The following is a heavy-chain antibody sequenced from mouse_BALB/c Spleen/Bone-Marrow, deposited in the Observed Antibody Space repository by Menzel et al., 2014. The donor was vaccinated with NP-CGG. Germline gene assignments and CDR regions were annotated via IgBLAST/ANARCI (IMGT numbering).Heavy chain of an antibody. Sequence: EVKVVESGGGLVQPGGSLILSCATSGFTFTDYYMSWVRRPPGKALEWLGFIRDKANGYTTEYSASVKGRFTISRDNSQSILYLQMNTLRAEDSATYYCARYDVYYYFDYWGQGTTLTVSS. D-gene: IGHD2-3*01. V-gene: IGHV7-3*02. J-gene: IGHJ2*01. CDR3: ARYDVYYYFDY. CDR2: IRDKANGYTT. CDR1: GFTFTDYY.